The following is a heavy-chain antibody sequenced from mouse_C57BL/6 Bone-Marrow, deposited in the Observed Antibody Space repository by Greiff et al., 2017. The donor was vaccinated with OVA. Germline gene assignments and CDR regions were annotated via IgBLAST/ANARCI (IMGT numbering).Heavy chain of an antibody. V-gene: IGHV1-7*01. D-gene: IGHD2-3*01. CDR2: INPSSGYT. CDR3: ARDDADY. Sequence: QVQLQQSGAELAKPGASVKLSCKASGYTFTSYWMHWVKQRPGQGLEWIGYINPSSGYTKYNQKFKDKATLTADKSSCIAYMQLSSLTYEDSAVYYCARDDADYWGQGTTLTVSS. J-gene: IGHJ2*01. CDR1: GYTFTSYW.